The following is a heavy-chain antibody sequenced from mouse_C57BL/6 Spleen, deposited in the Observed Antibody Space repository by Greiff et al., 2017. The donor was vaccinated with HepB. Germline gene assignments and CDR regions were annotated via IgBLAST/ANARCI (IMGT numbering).Heavy chain of an antibody. CDR1: GFNIKDYY. J-gene: IGHJ2*01. D-gene: IGHD2-10*02. Sequence: DVKLQESGAELVRPGASVKLSCTASGFNIKDYYMHWVKQSPEQGLELIGRIDPEDGDTEYAPKFQGKATMTAETSSNTAYRQLSSLTSEDTAVYYCTTYGNDGPDYWGQGTTLTVSS. CDR3: TTYGNDGPDY. V-gene: IGHV14-1*01. CDR2: IDPEDGDT.